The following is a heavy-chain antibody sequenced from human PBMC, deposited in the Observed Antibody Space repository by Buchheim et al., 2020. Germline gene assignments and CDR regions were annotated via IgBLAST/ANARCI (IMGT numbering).Heavy chain of an antibody. Sequence: QVQLVESGGGVVQPGRSLRLSCAASGFTFSSYAMHWVRRAPGKGLEWVAVISYDGSNKYYADSVKGRFTISRDNSKNTLYLQMNSLRAEDTAVYYCARTAVLRFLEWLLSSWGQGTL. CDR1: GFTFSSYA. CDR2: ISYDGSNK. CDR3: ARTAVLRFLEWLLSS. D-gene: IGHD3-3*01. V-gene: IGHV3-30-3*01. J-gene: IGHJ4*02.